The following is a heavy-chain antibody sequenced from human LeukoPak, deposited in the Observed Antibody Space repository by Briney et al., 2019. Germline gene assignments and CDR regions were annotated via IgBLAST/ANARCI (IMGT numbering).Heavy chain of an antibody. CDR1: GGSISSSSYY. J-gene: IGHJ4*02. V-gene: IGHV4-39*07. CDR3: ARASGVHSAFDY. CDR2: IYYSGST. Sequence: SETLSLTCTVSGGSISSSSYYWDWIRQPPGKGLEWIGSIYYSGSTYYNPSLKSRVTISVDTSKNQFSLKLSSVTAADTAVYYCARASGVHSAFDYWGQGTLVTVSS. D-gene: IGHD1-26*01.